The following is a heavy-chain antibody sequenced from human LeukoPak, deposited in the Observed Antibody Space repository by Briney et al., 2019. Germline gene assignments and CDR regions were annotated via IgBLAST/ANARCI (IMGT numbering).Heavy chain of an antibody. Sequence: SETLSLTCTVSGGSISSSSYYWSWIRQPPGKGLEWIGEINHSGSTNYNPSLKSRVTISVDTSKNQFSLKLSSVTAADTAVYYCARRKGSGWYMGPPAFDPWGQGTLVTVSS. CDR3: ARRKGSGWYMGPPAFDP. J-gene: IGHJ5*02. CDR1: GGSISSSSYY. V-gene: IGHV4-39*07. CDR2: INHSGST. D-gene: IGHD6-19*01.